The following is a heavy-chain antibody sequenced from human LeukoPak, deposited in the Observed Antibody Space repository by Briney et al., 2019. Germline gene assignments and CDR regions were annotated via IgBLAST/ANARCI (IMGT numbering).Heavy chain of an antibody. V-gene: IGHV3-23*01. Sequence: GGSLRLSCGASGFTFSSNAMYWVRQAPGKGLEWVSGISDGGRSTYYADSVKGRFTISRDKSKNMLYLQMNSLRAEDTAVYYCAKDLAGTTSFDYWGQGTLVTVSS. CDR3: AKDLAGTTSFDY. J-gene: IGHJ4*02. D-gene: IGHD1-7*01. CDR2: ISDGGRST. CDR1: GFTFSSNA.